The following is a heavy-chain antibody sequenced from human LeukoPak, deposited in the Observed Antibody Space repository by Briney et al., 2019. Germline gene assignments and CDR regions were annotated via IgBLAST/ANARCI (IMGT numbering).Heavy chain of an antibody. CDR2: INDDGGGT. CDR3: AKGSSGTASNPVDY. CDR1: GFTFSSHA. V-gene: IGHV3-23*01. J-gene: IGHJ4*02. Sequence: GGSLRLSCAASGFTFSSHAMTWVRQAPGKGLDCVSAINDDGGGTYYADSVKGRFTVSRDNSKNTLFLQMNSLRAEDTAMYYCAKGSSGTASNPVDYWGQGALVTVSS. D-gene: IGHD1-7*01.